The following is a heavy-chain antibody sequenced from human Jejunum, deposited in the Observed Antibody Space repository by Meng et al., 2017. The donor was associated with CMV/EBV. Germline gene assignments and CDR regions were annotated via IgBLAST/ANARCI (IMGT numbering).Heavy chain of an antibody. CDR3: ARDRYCTNGVCYTHFDS. CDR2: VSSVSSYT. CDR1: GFTFDDYY. D-gene: IGHD2-8*01. Sequence: QVELWGFGGGLVKPGGSLRLSCAASGFTFDDYYMNWIRQAPGRGLEWVSSVSSVSSYTNYADSVKGRFTISRDNAKNSLYLQMNSLRAEDTAVYYCARDRYCTNGVCYTHFDSWGQGTLVTVSS. J-gene: IGHJ4*02. V-gene: IGHV3-11*06.